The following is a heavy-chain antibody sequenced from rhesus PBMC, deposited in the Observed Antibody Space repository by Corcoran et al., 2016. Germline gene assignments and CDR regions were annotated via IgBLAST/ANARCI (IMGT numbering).Heavy chain of an antibody. D-gene: IGHD3-34*01. CDR1: GGSISDSYR. J-gene: IGHJ4*01. Sequence: QVQLQESGPGVVKPSETLSLTCAVSGGSISDSYRWSWIRQPPGKGLELIGYIYGSSTSTNYNPSLKSRVTISKDTSKNQFALKLSSVTAADTAVYYWARGYWGDYYAYFDYWGQGVLVTVSS. CDR3: ARGYWGDYYAYFDY. V-gene: IGHV4S10*01. CDR2: IYGSSTST.